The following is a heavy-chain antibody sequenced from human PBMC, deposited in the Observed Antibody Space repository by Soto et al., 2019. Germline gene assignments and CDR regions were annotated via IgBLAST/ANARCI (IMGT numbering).Heavy chain of an antibody. CDR3: ARHEVRGWSTDYYYCYGMDV. CDR1: GGSISSSSYY. Sequence: QLQLQESGPGLVKPSETLSLTCTVSGGSISSSSYYWGWIRQPPGKGLEWIGSIYYSGSTYYNPSLKSRVTISVDTSKNQFSLKLSSVTAADTAVYYCARHEVRGWSTDYYYCYGMDVWGQGTTVTVSS. CDR2: IYYSGST. D-gene: IGHD6-19*01. V-gene: IGHV4-39*01. J-gene: IGHJ6*02.